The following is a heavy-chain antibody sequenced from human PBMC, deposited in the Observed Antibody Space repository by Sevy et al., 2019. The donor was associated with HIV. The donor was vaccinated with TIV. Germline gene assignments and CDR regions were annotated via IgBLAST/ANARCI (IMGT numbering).Heavy chain of an antibody. J-gene: IGHJ4*02. V-gene: IGHV4-4*07. D-gene: IGHD7-27*01. CDR3: ARSNWVSATNGFTKSYYFDY. Sequence: AESLSLTCTVSGDSFSSYFWAWIRQPAGKGLERIGRINTSGSTNYNPSLKSRVTMSVDTSKSQFSLKVTSLTAADTAISFCARSNWVSATNGFTKSYYFDYWGQGSLVNVSS. CDR2: INTSGST. CDR1: GDSFSSYF.